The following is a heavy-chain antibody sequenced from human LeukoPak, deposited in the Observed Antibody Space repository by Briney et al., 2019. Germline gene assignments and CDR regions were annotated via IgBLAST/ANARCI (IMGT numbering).Heavy chain of an antibody. J-gene: IGHJ4*02. CDR3: ARDGGYGGNSGPFDY. CDR2: IYHSGST. D-gene: IGHD4-23*01. CDR1: GGSISSGGYS. V-gene: IGHV4-30-2*01. Sequence: SETLSLTCAVSGGSISSGGYSWSWIRQPPGKGLEWIGHIYHSGSTYYNPSLKSRVTISVDRSKNQFSLKLSSVTAADTAVYYCARDGGYGGNSGPFDYWGQGTLVTVSS.